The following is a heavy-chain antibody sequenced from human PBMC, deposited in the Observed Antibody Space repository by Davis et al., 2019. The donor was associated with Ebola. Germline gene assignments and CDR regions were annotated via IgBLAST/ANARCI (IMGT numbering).Heavy chain of an antibody. Sequence: SETLSLTCTVSGGSIGSFYWSWVRQPPGKGLEWIGYIEFLGNTNYSPSLKSRVTISLDTSKNQFSLKLTSVTAADTAVYYCARDSSSWYESAYYYGMDGWGKGTTVTVSS. J-gene: IGHJ6*04. CDR3: ARDSSSWYESAYYYGMDG. D-gene: IGHD6-13*01. CDR2: IEFLGNT. CDR1: GGSIGSFY. V-gene: IGHV4-59*08.